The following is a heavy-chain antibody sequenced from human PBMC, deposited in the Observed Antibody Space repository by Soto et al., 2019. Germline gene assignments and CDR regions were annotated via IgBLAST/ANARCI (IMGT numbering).Heavy chain of an antibody. CDR1: GGSISSGGYY. J-gene: IGHJ4*02. CDR2: IYYSGST. Sequence: SETLSLTCTVSGGSISSGGYYWSWIRQHPGKGLEWIGYIYYSGSTYYNPSLKSRVTISVDTSKNQFSLKLSSVTAADTAVYYCARAPEYSYGPRFIDYWGQGTLVTVSS. CDR3: ARAPEYSYGPRFIDY. D-gene: IGHD5-18*01. V-gene: IGHV4-31*03.